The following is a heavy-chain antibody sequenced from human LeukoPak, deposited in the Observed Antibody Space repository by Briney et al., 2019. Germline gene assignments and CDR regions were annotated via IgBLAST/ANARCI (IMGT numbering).Heavy chain of an antibody. J-gene: IGHJ6*02. V-gene: IGHV3-30*18. CDR2: ISYDGSNK. CDR3: AKDHRSGNYYYGMDV. D-gene: IGHD6-19*01. CDR1: GFTFSTYG. Sequence: GGSLRLSCAASGFTFSTYGMHWVRQAPGKGLEWVAVISYDGSNKYYADSVKGRFTISRDNSKTSLYLQMNSLRAEDTAVYYCAKDHRSGNYYYGMDVWGQGTTVTVSS.